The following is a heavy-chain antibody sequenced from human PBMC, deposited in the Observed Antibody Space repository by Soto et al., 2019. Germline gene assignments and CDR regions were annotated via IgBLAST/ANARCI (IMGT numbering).Heavy chain of an antibody. V-gene: IGHV4-59*01. CDR3: ARAYGGFGNGLDV. Sequence: SETLSLTCPVSGASIRSYYWPWIRQPPWKGLEVIGYIYSRGSTMYNPYLKSRVTISVDMSKNQFSLKLSSVIAADTAVYYCARAYGGFGNGLDVWGQGTSVSVSS. D-gene: IGHD5-12*01. CDR1: GASIRSYY. CDR2: IYSRGST. J-gene: IGHJ6*02.